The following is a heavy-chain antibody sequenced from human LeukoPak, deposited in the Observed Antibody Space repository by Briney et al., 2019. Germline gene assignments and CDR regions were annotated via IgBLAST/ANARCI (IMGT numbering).Heavy chain of an antibody. CDR3: AKVLAAAGRSYYFDY. Sequence: GGSLRLSCAASGFTVSSNYMSWVRQAPGKGLEWVSVIYTGGSTCYADSVKGRFTISRDNSKNTLYLQMNSLRAEDTAVYYCAKVLAAAGRSYYFDYWGQGTLVTVSS. CDR2: IYTGGST. D-gene: IGHD6-13*01. V-gene: IGHV3-53*01. J-gene: IGHJ4*02. CDR1: GFTVSSNY.